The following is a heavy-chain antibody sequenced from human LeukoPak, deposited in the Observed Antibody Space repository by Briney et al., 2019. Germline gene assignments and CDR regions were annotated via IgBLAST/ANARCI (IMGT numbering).Heavy chain of an antibody. Sequence: SETLSLTCTVSGGSISSSSYYWGWIRQPPGKGLEWIGRIYTSGSTNYNPSLKSRVTISVDTSKNQFSLKLSSVTAADTAVYYCARGDGYNYEDAFDIWGQGTMVTVSS. J-gene: IGHJ3*02. D-gene: IGHD5-24*01. CDR1: GGSISSSSYY. CDR2: IYTSGST. CDR3: ARGDGYNYEDAFDI. V-gene: IGHV4-39*07.